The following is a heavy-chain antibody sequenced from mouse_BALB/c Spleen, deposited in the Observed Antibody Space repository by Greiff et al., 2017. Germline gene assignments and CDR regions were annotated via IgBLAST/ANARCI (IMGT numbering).Heavy chain of an antibody. V-gene: IGHV1-20*01. CDR3: GRGYGSSHYAMDY. Sequence: EVQLQQSGPELVKPGASVKISCKASGYTFTGYYMHWVKQSHGKSLEWIGSINPYNGDTNYNQKFKGKATLTVDKSSSTAYMELRSLTSEDTAVYYCGRGYGSSHYAMDYWGQGTSVTVSA. CDR2: INPYNGDT. CDR1: GYTFTGYY. D-gene: IGHD1-1*01. J-gene: IGHJ4*01.